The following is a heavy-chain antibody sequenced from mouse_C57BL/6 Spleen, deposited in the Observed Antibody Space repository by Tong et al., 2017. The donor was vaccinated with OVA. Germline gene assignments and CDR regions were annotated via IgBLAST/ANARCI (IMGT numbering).Heavy chain of an antibody. Sequence: VQLQESGPGLVAPSQSLSITCTVSGFSLTSYGVHWVRQPPGKGLEWLVVIWSDGSTTYNSALKSRLSISKDNSKNQVFIKMNRLQTDDTAMYYCARLGTGPYAMDYWGQGTSVTVSS. J-gene: IGHJ4*01. CDR2: IWSDGST. V-gene: IGHV2-6*03. CDR3: ARLGTGPYAMDY. D-gene: IGHD3-3*01. CDR1: GFSLTSYG.